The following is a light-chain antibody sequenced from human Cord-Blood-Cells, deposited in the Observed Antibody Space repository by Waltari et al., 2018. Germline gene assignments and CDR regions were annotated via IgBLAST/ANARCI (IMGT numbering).Light chain of an antibody. Sequence: DIQITPSPSSLSASVGDRVTITCQASQDISNYLNWYQQKPGKAPKLLIYDASNVETGVPSRFSGSGSGTDFTVTISSLQPEDSATYYCQQYDNLPITFGQGTRLEIK. J-gene: IGKJ5*01. CDR2: DAS. CDR1: QDISNY. CDR3: QQYDNLPIT. V-gene: IGKV1-33*01.